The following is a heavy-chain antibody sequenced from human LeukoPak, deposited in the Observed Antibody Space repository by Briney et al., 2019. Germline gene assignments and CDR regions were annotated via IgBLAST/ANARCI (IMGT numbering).Heavy chain of an antibody. Sequence: ASVKVSCTVPGYTLTELSMHWVRQAPGKGLEWMGGFDPEDGETIYAQKFQGRVTMTEDTSTDTAYMELSSLRSEDTAVYYCATDRIAVAGSDAFDIWGQGTMVTVSS. D-gene: IGHD6-19*01. CDR3: ATDRIAVAGSDAFDI. CDR1: GYTLTELS. V-gene: IGHV1-24*01. J-gene: IGHJ3*02. CDR2: FDPEDGET.